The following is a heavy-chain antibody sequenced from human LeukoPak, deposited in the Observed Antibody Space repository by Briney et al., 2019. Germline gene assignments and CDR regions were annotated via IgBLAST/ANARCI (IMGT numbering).Heavy chain of an antibody. D-gene: IGHD3/OR15-3a*01. CDR3: SKAWTGVGPRASFDS. V-gene: IGHV3-23*01. J-gene: IGHJ4*02. CDR2: ISGSGGST. Sequence: PGGSLRLSCAASGFTFSSYAMSWVRQAPGKGLEWVSAISGSGGSTYYADSVKGRFTISRDNSKNTLHLQMNSLRAEDTAVSYYSKAWTGVGPRASFDSWGQGTLVTAYS. CDR1: GFTFSSYA.